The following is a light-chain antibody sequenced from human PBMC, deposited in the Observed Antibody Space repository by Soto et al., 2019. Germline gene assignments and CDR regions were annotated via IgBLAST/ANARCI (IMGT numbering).Light chain of an antibody. Sequence: EIVLTQSPATLSLSPGERATVSCRASQSVSNYLGWYQQKPGQAPRLLIYDASNRATGIPARFSGSGSGTDFTLTISSLEPEDFAVYYCQHGGTFGQGTRLAIK. J-gene: IGKJ5*01. CDR2: DAS. CDR3: QHGGT. V-gene: IGKV3-11*01. CDR1: QSVSNY.